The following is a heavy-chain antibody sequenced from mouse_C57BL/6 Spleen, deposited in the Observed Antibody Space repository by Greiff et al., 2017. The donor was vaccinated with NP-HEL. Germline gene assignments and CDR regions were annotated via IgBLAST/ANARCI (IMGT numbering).Heavy chain of an antibody. J-gene: IGHJ1*03. D-gene: IGHD3-3*01. CDR2: IDPENGDT. CDR3: ITVRGCWYFDV. CDR1: GFNIKDDY. V-gene: IGHV14-4*01. Sequence: EVQLQQSGAELVRPGASVKLSCTASGFNIKDDYMHWVKQRPEQGLEWIGWIDPENGDTEYASKFQGKATITADTSSNTAYLQLSSLTSEDTAVYYGITVRGCWYFDVWGTGTTVTVSS.